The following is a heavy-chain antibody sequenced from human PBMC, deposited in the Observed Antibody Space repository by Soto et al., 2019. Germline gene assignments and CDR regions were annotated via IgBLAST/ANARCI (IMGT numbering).Heavy chain of an antibody. CDR1: GYTFTGYY. D-gene: IGHD6-13*01. Sequence: SVKVSCKASGYTFTGYYMHWVPKAPVRGLEWMGWNNPNSRRTNYAQKFQGRVTMTRETSISTAYMELSRLRSDDTAVYYCARGRLGIAAAADYGMDVWGQGSSVTVSS. CDR2: NNPNSRRT. CDR3: ARGRLGIAAAADYGMDV. J-gene: IGHJ6*02. V-gene: IGHV1-2*02.